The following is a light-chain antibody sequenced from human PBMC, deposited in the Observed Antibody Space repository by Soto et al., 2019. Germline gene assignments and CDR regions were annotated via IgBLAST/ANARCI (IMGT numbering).Light chain of an antibody. J-gene: IGKJ2*01. V-gene: IGKV3-20*01. CDR2: DAS. CDR1: QSATNNY. CDR3: QQYGSSPYT. Sequence: EIVLTQSPGTLSLSPGERATLSCRASQSATNNYLTWYQQKPGQAPRLLIYDASSRATGIPDRCSASGSWAGFTRTISRLEPADFAVYYCQQYGSSPYTFGQGTKLEIK.